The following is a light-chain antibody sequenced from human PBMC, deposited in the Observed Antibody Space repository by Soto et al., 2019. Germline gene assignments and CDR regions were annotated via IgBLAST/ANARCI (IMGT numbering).Light chain of an antibody. J-gene: IGKJ2*01. Sequence: EIVMTQSPATLSVSPGERATLSCRASQSVSSSLAWSQQKPGQAPRLLIYRASIRATGIPARFSGSGSGTEFTLTISSLQSEDFAVYFCQQYNNLPPRYTFRQGTKLEIK. CDR3: QQYNNLPPRYT. CDR1: QSVSSS. CDR2: RAS. V-gene: IGKV3-15*01.